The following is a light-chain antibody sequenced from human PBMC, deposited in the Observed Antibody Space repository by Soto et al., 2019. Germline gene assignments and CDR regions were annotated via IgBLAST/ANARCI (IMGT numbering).Light chain of an antibody. J-gene: IGKJ2*01. CDR3: LQDYNYPFT. Sequence: AIQMTQSPSSLSASVGDRVTITCRASQAIRKDLAWYQQKPGKAPQILIYGASTLQTGVPSRFSGSGSATDFTLTISSLQPEDSAAYYCLQDYNYPFTFGQGTKLDLK. CDR1: QAIRKD. CDR2: GAS. V-gene: IGKV1-6*01.